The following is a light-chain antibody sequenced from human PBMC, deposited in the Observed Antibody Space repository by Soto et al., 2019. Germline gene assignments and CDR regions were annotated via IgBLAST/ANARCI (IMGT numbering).Light chain of an antibody. J-gene: IGKJ1*01. CDR2: GAS. Sequence: EIVLTQSPGTLSLSPGEGATLSCRASQSVSTNFFAWYQQKPGQAPRLLIYGASTRATGIPDRFSDSRSGTDFTLTISRLEPEDFAVYYCQQYGRTSWTFGQGTKVEIK. V-gene: IGKV3-20*01. CDR3: QQYGRTSWT. CDR1: QSVSTNF.